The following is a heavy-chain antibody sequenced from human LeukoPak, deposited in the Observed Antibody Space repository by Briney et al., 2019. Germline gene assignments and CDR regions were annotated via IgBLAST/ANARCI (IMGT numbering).Heavy chain of an antibody. Sequence: GASVTVSCMASDYTXTDYYMHWVRQAPAQGLEWMAWTNANSGDTNYARKFQGRVTMTRDPSISTAYMALTRLRSDDTAVYDCARDAWLVGTTNLYYFDYWGQGTLVTVSS. J-gene: IGHJ4*02. CDR3: ARDAWLVGTTNLYYFDY. CDR2: TNANSGDT. CDR1: DYTXTDYY. D-gene: IGHD1-26*01. V-gene: IGHV1-2*02.